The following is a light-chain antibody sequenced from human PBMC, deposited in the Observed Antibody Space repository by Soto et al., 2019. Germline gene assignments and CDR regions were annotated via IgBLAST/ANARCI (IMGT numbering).Light chain of an antibody. CDR1: QDIDTS. Sequence: DIQMTQSPSSLSASVGDKVTITCQASQDIDTSLNWYQLRPGEPPKLLIYDASTLETGVPSRFNGKGSGIHFTLTLPRLHPEDSATLFCQQFYDVFLTFGGGTRVEFK. CDR3: QQFYDVFLT. J-gene: IGKJ4*01. CDR2: DAS. V-gene: IGKV1-33*01.